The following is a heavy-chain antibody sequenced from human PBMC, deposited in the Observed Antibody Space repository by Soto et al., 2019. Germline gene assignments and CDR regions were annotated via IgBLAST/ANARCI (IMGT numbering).Heavy chain of an antibody. CDR3: AREFYYGSGSQYYYYYGMDV. CDR1: GGTFSSYA. CDR2: IIPIFGTA. D-gene: IGHD3-10*01. J-gene: IGHJ6*02. Sequence: SVKVSCKASGGTFSSYAISWVRQAPGQGLEWMGGIIPIFGTANYAQKFQGRVTITADESTSTAYMELSSLRSEDTAVYYCAREFYYGSGSQYYYYYGMDVWGQGTTVTVSS. V-gene: IGHV1-69*13.